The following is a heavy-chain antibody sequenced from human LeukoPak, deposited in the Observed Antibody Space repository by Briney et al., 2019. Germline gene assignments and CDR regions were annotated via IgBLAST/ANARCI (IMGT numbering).Heavy chain of an antibody. V-gene: IGHV4-61*02. Sequence: PSETLSLTCTVSGGSISSGRYYWSWIRQPAGKGLEWIGRIYTTGSTNYNPSLKSRVTISVDTSKNQFSLKLSSVTAADTAVYYCAREIAAAGCYFDYWGQGTLVTVSS. J-gene: IGHJ4*02. CDR2: IYTTGST. D-gene: IGHD6-13*01. CDR1: GGSISSGRYY. CDR3: AREIAAAGCYFDY.